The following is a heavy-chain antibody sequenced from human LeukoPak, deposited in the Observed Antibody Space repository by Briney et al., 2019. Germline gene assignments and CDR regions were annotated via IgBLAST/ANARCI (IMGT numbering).Heavy chain of an antibody. V-gene: IGHV4-39*07. J-gene: IGHJ3*02. CDR2: INHSGST. Sequence: PSETLSLTCTVSGGSISSSSYYWGWLRQPPGKGLEWIGEINHSGSTNYNPSLKSRVTISVDTSKNQFSLKLSSVTAADTAVYYCARLKGRNDGIAARFRGAFDIWGQGTMVTVSS. CDR3: ARLKGRNDGIAARFRGAFDI. D-gene: IGHD6-6*01. CDR1: GGSISSSSYY.